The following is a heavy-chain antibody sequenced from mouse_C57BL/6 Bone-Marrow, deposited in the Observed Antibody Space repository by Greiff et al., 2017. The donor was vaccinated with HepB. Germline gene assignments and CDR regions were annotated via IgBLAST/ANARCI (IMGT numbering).Heavy chain of an antibody. V-gene: IGHV1-64*01. Sequence: QVQLQQPGAELVKPGASVKLSCKASGYTFTSYWMHWVKQRPGQGLEWIGMIHPNSGSTNYNETFKSKATLTVDKSSSTAYMQLSSLTSEDSAVYYCARHYYGSSSHYAMDYWGQGTSVTVSS. D-gene: IGHD1-1*01. CDR1: GYTFTSYW. CDR2: IHPNSGST. CDR3: ARHYYGSSSHYAMDY. J-gene: IGHJ4*01.